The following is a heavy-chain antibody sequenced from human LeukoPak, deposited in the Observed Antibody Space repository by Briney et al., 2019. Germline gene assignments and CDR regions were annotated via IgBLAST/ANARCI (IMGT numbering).Heavy chain of an antibody. CDR3: ARADGDGEYKWFDP. Sequence: ASVKVSCKVSGYTLTELSMHWVRQAPGKGLEWMGGFDPEDGETIYAQKFQGRVTMTRDTSTSTVYMELSSLRSEDTAVYYCARADGDGEYKWFDPWGQGTLVTVSS. CDR1: GYTLTELS. V-gene: IGHV1-24*01. CDR2: FDPEDGET. J-gene: IGHJ5*02. D-gene: IGHD3-10*01.